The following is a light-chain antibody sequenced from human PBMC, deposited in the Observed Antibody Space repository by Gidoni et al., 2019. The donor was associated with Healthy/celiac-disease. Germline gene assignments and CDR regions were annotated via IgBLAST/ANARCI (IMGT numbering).Light chain of an antibody. V-gene: IGLV3-19*01. Sequence: SSELTEEPAVSVAFGQTVRITCQGDSLRSYYASWYQQKPGQAPVLVIYGKNNRPSGIPHRFSGPSSGNTASLTTAGAQAQDEADYYCNSRDISGNHWVFGGGTKLTVL. CDR3: NSRDISGNHWV. J-gene: IGLJ3*02. CDR2: GKN. CDR1: SLRSYY.